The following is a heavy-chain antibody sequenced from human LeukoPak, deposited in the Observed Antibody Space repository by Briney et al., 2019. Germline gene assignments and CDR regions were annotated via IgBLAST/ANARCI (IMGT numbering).Heavy chain of an antibody. V-gene: IGHV1-2*02. CDR2: INPNSGGT. Sequence: ASVKVSCKASGYTFTGYYMHWVRQAPGQGLEWMGWINPNSGGTNYAQKFQGRVTMTRDTPISTAYMEVSRLTSDDTAVYYCARDGAVAGTAYPEYWGQGTLVTVSS. CDR3: ARDGAVAGTAYPEY. D-gene: IGHD6-19*01. J-gene: IGHJ4*02. CDR1: GYTFTGYY.